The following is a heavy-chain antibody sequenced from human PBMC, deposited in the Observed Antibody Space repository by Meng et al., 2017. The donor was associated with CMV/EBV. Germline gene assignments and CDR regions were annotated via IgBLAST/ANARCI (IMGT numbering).Heavy chain of an antibody. J-gene: IGHJ4*02. V-gene: IGHV4-59*08. CDR3: ARHGLDY. CDR1: GGSISSYY. Sequence: SETLSLTCTVSGGSISSYYWSWIRQPPGKGLEWIGYIYYSGSTNYNPSLKSRVTISVDTSKNQFSLKLSSVTAADTAVYYCARHGLDYWGQGTLVTVSS. CDR2: IYYSGST.